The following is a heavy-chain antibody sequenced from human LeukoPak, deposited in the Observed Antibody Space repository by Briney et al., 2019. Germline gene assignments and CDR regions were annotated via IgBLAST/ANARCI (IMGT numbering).Heavy chain of an antibody. CDR3: ARGALNDYVWGSYRYYFDY. CDR1: GGSFSGYY. D-gene: IGHD3-16*02. J-gene: IGHJ4*02. Sequence: PSETLSLTCAVYGGSFSGYYWSWIRQPPGKGLKWIGEINHSGSTNYNPSLKSRVTISVDTSKNQFSLKLSSVTAADTAVYYCARGALNDYVWGSYRYYFDYWGQGTLVTVSS. CDR2: INHSGST. V-gene: IGHV4-34*01.